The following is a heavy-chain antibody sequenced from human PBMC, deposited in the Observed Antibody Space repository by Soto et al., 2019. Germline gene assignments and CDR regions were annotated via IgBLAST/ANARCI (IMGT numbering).Heavy chain of an antibody. J-gene: IGHJ3*02. CDR3: ARGQTIIRGDAFDI. Sequence: SGTLSITCAVYGGSFSGYYWSWIRQPPGKGLEWIGEINHSGSTNYNPSLKSRVTISVDTSKNQFSLKLSSVTAADTAVYYCARGQTIIRGDAFDIWGQGTMVTVSS. D-gene: IGHD3-3*01. CDR2: INHSGST. V-gene: IGHV4-34*01. CDR1: GGSFSGYY.